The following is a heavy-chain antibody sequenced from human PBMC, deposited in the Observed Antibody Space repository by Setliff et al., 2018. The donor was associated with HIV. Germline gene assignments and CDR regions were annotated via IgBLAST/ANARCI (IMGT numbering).Heavy chain of an antibody. Sequence: ASVKVSCKAAGYTFTSYGIIWVRQAPGQGLEWMGRINAGNGNTKYSQKFQGRVTISRDTSIITAYMQLDRLGSDDTAVYYCARGPRGYDSSYYFDYWGQGTLVTVSS. CDR3: ARGPRGYDSSYYFDY. CDR2: INAGNGNT. J-gene: IGHJ4*02. D-gene: IGHD3-22*01. V-gene: IGHV1-18*01. CDR1: GYTFTSYG.